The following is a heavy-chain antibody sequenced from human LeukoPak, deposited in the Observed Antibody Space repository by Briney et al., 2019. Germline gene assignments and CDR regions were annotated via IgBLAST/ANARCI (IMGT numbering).Heavy chain of an antibody. Sequence: GGSLRLSCAASGFTFSSYSMNWVRQAPGKGLEWVSSISSSSSYIYYADSVKGRFIISRDNAKNSLYLQMNSLRAEDTAAYYCARDHELGISGLFDYWGQGTLVTVSS. CDR1: GFTFSSYS. J-gene: IGHJ4*02. V-gene: IGHV3-21*01. CDR2: ISSSSSYI. CDR3: ARDHELGISGLFDY. D-gene: IGHD7-27*01.